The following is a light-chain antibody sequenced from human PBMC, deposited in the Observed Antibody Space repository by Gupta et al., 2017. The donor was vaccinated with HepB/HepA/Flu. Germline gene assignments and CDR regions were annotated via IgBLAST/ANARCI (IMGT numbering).Light chain of an antibody. CDR1: QSLVHTDGYIY. Sequence: DVVLSQSPLSLPVTLGQSAPIPFKSSQSLVHTDGYIYLEWFHRRPGQARRRLIYKVSNRDSGVPERLSGSGSGTDFTLRISRVEAEDVGVYYCMQGTFWRTFGQGTKVEI. CDR2: KVS. J-gene: IGKJ1*01. V-gene: IGKV2-30*02. CDR3: MQGTFWRT.